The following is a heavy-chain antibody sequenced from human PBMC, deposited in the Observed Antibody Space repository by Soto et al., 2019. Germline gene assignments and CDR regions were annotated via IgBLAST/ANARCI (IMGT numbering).Heavy chain of an antibody. CDR2: INHSGST. V-gene: IGHV4-34*01. CDR1: GGSFSGYY. J-gene: IGHJ6*02. Sequence: KTSETLSLTCAVSGGSFSGYYWSWIRQPPGKGLEWIGEINHSGSTNYNPSLKSRVTISVDTSKNQFSLKLSSVTAADTAVYYCARWAAGYYDFWSGYYRRVYGMDVWGQGTTVTVSS. D-gene: IGHD3-3*01. CDR3: ARWAAGYYDFWSGYYRRVYGMDV.